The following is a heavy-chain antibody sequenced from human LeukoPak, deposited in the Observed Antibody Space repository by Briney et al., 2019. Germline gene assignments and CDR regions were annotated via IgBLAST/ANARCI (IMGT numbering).Heavy chain of an antibody. CDR3: ARHIYGDYFNWFDP. V-gene: IGHV4-39*01. J-gene: IGHJ5*02. CDR2: IYYSGST. CDR1: GGSISSSSYY. D-gene: IGHD4-17*01. Sequence: SETLSLTCTVSGGSISSSSYYWGWIRQPPGKGLEWIGSIYYSGSTYYNPSLKSRVTISVDTSKNQFSLKLSSVTAADTAVYYCARHIYGDYFNWFDPWGQGTLVTVSS.